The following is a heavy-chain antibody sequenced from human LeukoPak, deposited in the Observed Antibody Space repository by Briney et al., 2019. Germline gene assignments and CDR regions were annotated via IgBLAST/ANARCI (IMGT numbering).Heavy chain of an antibody. D-gene: IGHD1-14*01. CDR3: ARDSRISRKYYYGMDV. J-gene: IGHJ6*02. CDR1: GFTFSSYG. CDR2: IWYDGSNK. Sequence: GGSLRLSCAASGFTFSSYGMHWVRQAPGKGLEWVAVIWYDGSNKYCADSVQGLFTISRDNYKNTLYLQMNSLRDEDTAVYYCARDSRISRKYYYGMDVWGQGMTVTVSS. V-gene: IGHV3-33*01.